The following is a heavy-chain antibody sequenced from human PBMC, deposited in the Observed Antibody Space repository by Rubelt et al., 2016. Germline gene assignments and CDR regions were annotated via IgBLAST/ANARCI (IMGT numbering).Heavy chain of an antibody. J-gene: IGHJ4*02. Sequence: GFTFSSYAMSWVRQAPGKGLEWVSAISGSGGSTYYADSVKGRFTISRDNSKNTLYLQMNSLRAEDTAVYYCAKDDRTMIVVDHPGYFDYWGQGTLVTVSS. CDR2: ISGSGGST. CDR1: GFTFSSYA. CDR3: AKDDRTMIVVDHPGYFDY. D-gene: IGHD3-22*01. V-gene: IGHV3-23*01.